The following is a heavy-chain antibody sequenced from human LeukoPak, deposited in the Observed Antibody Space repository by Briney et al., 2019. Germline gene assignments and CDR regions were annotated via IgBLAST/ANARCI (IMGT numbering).Heavy chain of an antibody. V-gene: IGHV4-38-2*02. D-gene: IGHD3-10*01. CDR1: GYSISSGYY. Sequence: KASETLSLTCTVSGYSISSGYYWGWIRQPPGKGLEWIGSIYHSGSTYHNPSLKSRVTISVDTSKSQFSLKLSSVTAADTAVYYCATKTMVRGVINYWGQGTLVTVSS. CDR3: ATKTMVRGVINY. CDR2: IYHSGST. J-gene: IGHJ4*02.